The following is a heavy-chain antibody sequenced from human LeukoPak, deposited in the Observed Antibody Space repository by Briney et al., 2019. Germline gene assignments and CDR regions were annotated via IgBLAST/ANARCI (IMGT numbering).Heavy chain of an antibody. Sequence: ASVKVSCKASGYTFTGYFIYWMRQAPGQGPEWMGWINPNSYGTNFAQKFRGRMTLTRDTSTSTVYMDLSSLTSDDTAVHYCARGHDCTNGVCYIVDYWGQGTLVTVSS. J-gene: IGHJ4*02. CDR2: INPNSYGT. CDR3: ARGHDCTNGVCYIVDY. V-gene: IGHV1-2*02. CDR1: GYTFTGYF. D-gene: IGHD2-8*01.